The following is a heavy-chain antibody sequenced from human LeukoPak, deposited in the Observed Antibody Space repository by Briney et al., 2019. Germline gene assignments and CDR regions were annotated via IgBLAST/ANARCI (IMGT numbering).Heavy chain of an antibody. Sequence: GGSLRLSCAASGFTFSSYAIHWVRQAPGKGREWVAVISSDGREKYYSDSVKGRFTISRDNSMNTLYVQMSSLRAEDTAGYYCANDLSVRKGSFDYWGQGTLVTASS. CDR1: GFTFSSYA. V-gene: IGHV3-30*18. J-gene: IGHJ4*02. CDR3: ANDLSVRKGSFDY. CDR2: ISSDGREK. D-gene: IGHD2/OR15-2a*01.